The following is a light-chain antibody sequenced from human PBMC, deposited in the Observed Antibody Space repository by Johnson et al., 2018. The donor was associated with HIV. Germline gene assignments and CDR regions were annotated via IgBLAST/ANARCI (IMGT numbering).Light chain of an antibody. Sequence: QSVLTQPPSVSAAPGQRVTISCSGSSSNIGNNYVSWYQQLAGTAPKLLIYENNELPSGIPDRISGAKSGTSATLGITGLLTGDEADYYCGTWASSLSAHVFGTGPTFTVL. CDR2: ENN. CDR3: GTWASSLSAHV. J-gene: IGLJ1*01. V-gene: IGLV1-51*02. CDR1: SSNIGNNY.